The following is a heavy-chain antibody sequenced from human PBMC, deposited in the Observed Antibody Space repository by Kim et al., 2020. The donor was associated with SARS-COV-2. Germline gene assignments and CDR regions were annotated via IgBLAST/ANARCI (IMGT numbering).Heavy chain of an antibody. CDR2: ISAYNGNT. V-gene: IGHV1-18*01. D-gene: IGHD6-13*01. Sequence: ASVKVSCKASGYTFTSYGISWVRQAPGQGLEWMGWISAYNGNTNYAQKLQGRVTMTTDTSTSTAYMELRSLRSDDTAVYYCARDQFQYSSSWYGYYYYYMDVWGKGTTVTVSS. CDR3: ARDQFQYSSSWYGYYYYYMDV. CDR1: GYTFTSYG. J-gene: IGHJ6*03.